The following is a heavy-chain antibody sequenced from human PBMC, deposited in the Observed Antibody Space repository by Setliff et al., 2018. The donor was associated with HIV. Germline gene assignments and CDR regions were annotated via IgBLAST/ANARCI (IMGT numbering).Heavy chain of an antibody. V-gene: IGHV4-34*12. Sequence: SETLSLTCAVYGGSFNDYYWSWIRQPPGKGLEWIGEIIHSGSINYNPSLKSRVTISVDTSKNQFSLRLRSVTAADTAVYYCARVSCSSWYSIPRYYYYSMDVWGNGTTVTVSS. CDR1: GGSFNDYY. J-gene: IGHJ6*03. D-gene: IGHD6-13*01. CDR3: ARVSCSSWYSIPRYYYYSMDV. CDR2: IIHSGSI.